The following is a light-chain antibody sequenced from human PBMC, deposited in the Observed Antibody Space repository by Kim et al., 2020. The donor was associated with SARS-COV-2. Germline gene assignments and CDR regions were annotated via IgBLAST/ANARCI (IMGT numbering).Light chain of an antibody. V-gene: IGKV3-15*01. CDR3: HQYNNRPPYT. CDR2: GVS. J-gene: IGKJ2*01. Sequence: VSPGDSVTLSCRASQSVSGNLAWYQQKPGQAPRLLIYGVSSRATGVPARFSGGGSGTEFTLTISSLQSEDFAVYYCHQYNNRPPYTFGQGTKLEI. CDR1: QSVSGN.